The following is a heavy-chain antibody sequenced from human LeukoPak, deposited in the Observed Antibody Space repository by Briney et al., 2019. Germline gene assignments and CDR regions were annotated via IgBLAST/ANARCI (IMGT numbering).Heavy chain of an antibody. CDR2: TSTSGSTT. V-gene: IGHV3-48*03. CDR3: TRNGGGLDY. J-gene: IGHJ4*02. Sequence: GGSLRLSCAASGFTFSSYEIIWVRQAPGKGLEWISYTSTSGSTTNYADSVKGRFTISRDNAENSLFLQMNSLRGEDTAVYYCTRNGGGLDYWGQGTLVTVSS. CDR1: GFTFSSYE. D-gene: IGHD2-21*01.